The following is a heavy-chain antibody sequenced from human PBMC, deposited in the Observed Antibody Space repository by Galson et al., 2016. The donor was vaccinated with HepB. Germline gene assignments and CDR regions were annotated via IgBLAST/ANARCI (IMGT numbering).Heavy chain of an antibody. CDR2: IYYSGTT. D-gene: IGHD6-19*01. V-gene: IGHV4-39*01. J-gene: IGHJ6*04. Sequence: ETLSLTCNVSGGSINTNNFYWGWVRQPPGKGLEWVGSIYYSGTTHFNPSLKSRVTMSVDTAKSQFSLRLNSMTAADPAVYYCARHGPVSRTYYTMDVWGVGTTVIVSS. CDR3: ARHGPVSRTYYTMDV. CDR1: GGSINTNNFY.